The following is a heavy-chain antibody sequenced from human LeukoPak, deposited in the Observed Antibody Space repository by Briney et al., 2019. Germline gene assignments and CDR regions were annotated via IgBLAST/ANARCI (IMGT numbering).Heavy chain of an antibody. CDR2: IYPGDSDT. Sequence: GESLKISCKGSGYSFTNYWIGWVRQMPGKGLEWMGIIYPGDSDTRYSPSFQGQVTISADKSISTAYLQWSSLKASDTAMYYCARPYDSSGHDLGYWGQGTLVTVSS. V-gene: IGHV5-51*01. CDR1: GYSFTNYW. J-gene: IGHJ4*02. CDR3: ARPYDSSGHDLGY. D-gene: IGHD3-22*01.